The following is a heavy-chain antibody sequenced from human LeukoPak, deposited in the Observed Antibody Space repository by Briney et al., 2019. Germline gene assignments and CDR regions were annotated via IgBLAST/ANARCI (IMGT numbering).Heavy chain of an antibody. Sequence: GGSLRLSCADSGFSFSRYWMHWVRQVPGKGLVWVSRINEDGSITNYADSVKGRFTISRDNAKRTLYLQMHSLRAEDTAVYYCARGSGSYYWFDYWGQGTLVTVSS. CDR2: INEDGSIT. D-gene: IGHD1-26*01. CDR3: ARGSGSYYWFDY. CDR1: GFSFSRYW. V-gene: IGHV3-74*01. J-gene: IGHJ4*02.